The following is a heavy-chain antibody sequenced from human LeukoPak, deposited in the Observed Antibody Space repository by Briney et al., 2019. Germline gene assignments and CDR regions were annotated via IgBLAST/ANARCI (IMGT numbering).Heavy chain of an antibody. J-gene: IGHJ4*02. Sequence: ASVKVSCKASGYTFTSYGINWVRQATGQGLEWMGWMNPNSGNTGYAQKFQGRVTMTRNTSISTAYMELSSLRSEDTAVYYCARGQGYYYDSSGYYGGTDYWGQGTLVTVSS. D-gene: IGHD3-22*01. CDR3: ARGQGYYYDSSGYYGGTDY. CDR1: GYTFTSYG. V-gene: IGHV1-8*01. CDR2: MNPNSGNT.